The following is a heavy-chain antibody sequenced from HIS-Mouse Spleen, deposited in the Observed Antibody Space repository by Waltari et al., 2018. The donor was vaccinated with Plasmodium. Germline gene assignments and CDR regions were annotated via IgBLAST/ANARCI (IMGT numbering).Heavy chain of an antibody. J-gene: IGHJ4*02. CDR1: WFTASRHY. CDR3: ARGNSGYSSSWYLFDY. D-gene: IGHD6-13*01. CDR2: IYSGGST. V-gene: IGHV3-53*02. Sequence: EGQLVETGGGWIQPGGSLRPSCAALWFTASRHYMSRVRKAPGKGMEWVSVIYSGGSTYYADSVKGRFTISRDNSKNTLYLQMNSLRAEDTAVYYCARGNSGYSSSWYLFDYWGQGTLVTVSS.